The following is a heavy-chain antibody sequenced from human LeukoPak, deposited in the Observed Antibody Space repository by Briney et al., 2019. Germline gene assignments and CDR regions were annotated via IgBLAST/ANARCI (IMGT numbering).Heavy chain of an antibody. CDR1: GFTFSNYA. V-gene: IGHV3-23*01. D-gene: IGHD3-3*01. CDR2: ISASGATI. Sequence: GGSLRLSCAASGFTFSNYAMSWVRRAPGKGLEWVSVISASGATIYYADSVKGRFTISRDNSWNTLNLQMNGLTAEDTAVYFCAKGSLRYDPYYFGMDVWGQGTTVIVS. CDR3: AKGSLRYDPYYFGMDV. J-gene: IGHJ6*02.